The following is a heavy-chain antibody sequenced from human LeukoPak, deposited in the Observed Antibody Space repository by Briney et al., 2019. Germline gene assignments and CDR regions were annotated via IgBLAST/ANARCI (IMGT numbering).Heavy chain of an antibody. J-gene: IGHJ4*02. V-gene: IGHV1-18*01. CDR2: ISVYKGDT. CDR3: ARARELSYDSSSPYYFDY. D-gene: IGHD3-22*01. CDR1: GYNFRAYD. Sequence: ASVKVSCKASGYNFRAYDITWVRQAPGQGLEWMGWISVYKGDTKYAQNIQGRVTMTTDTSTSTAYMELRSLRSDDTAVYYCARARELSYDSSSPYYFDYWGQGTLVTVSS.